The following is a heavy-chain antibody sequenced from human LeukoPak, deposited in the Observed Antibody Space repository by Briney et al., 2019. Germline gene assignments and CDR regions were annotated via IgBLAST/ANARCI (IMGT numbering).Heavy chain of an antibody. CDR1: GFTFSSYA. V-gene: IGHV3-23*01. Sequence: PGGSLRLSCAASGFTFSSYAMSWVRQAPGKGLECVSAISGSGGSTYYADSVKGRCTISRDNSKNTLYLQMNSLRAEDTAVYYCAKEGGYSYGYWDYWGQGTLVTVSS. CDR2: ISGSGGST. D-gene: IGHD5-18*01. CDR3: AKEGGYSYGYWDY. J-gene: IGHJ4*02.